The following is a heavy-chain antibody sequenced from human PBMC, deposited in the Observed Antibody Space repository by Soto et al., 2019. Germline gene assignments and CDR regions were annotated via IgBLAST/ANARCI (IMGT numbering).Heavy chain of an antibody. Sequence: PGGSLRLSCAASGFTFSSYAMSWVRQAPGKGLEWVSAIIGTAGNTYYPGSVKGRFTISRENAKNSLYLQMNSLRAEDTAVYYCARDLGIAAASTYYGMDVWGQGTTVTVSS. CDR3: ARDLGIAAASTYYGMDV. D-gene: IGHD6-13*01. CDR1: GFTFSSYA. V-gene: IGHV3-23*01. J-gene: IGHJ6*02. CDR2: IIGTAGNT.